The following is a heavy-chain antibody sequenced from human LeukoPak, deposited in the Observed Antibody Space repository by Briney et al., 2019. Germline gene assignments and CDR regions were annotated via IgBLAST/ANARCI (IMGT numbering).Heavy chain of an antibody. CDR1: GGSINSYF. CDR3: AREDPLVAARGLDY. V-gene: IGHV4-4*07. CDR2: IYASGNT. Sequence: SETLSLTCTVSGGSINSYFWSWIRQPAGKGLEWIGRIYASGNTNYNSSLKSRLTMSIDTSKNQFSLRLSSVTAADTAVYYYAREDPLVAARGLDYWGQGTLVTVSS. D-gene: IGHD2-15*01. J-gene: IGHJ4*02.